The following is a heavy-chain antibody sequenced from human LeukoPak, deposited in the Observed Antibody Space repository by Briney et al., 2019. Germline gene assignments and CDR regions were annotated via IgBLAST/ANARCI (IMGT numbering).Heavy chain of an antibody. J-gene: IGHJ4*02. V-gene: IGHV3-7*01. CDR2: IKEDGSEK. D-gene: IGHD3-16*01. Sequence: GGSLRLSCAASGFSFSNAWMSWVRQAPGKGLEWVANIKEDGSEKYSVDSVKGRFTFSRDNAKNSLYLQMNSLRAEDTAVYYCARLGEKADFDYWGQGTLVTVSS. CDR3: ARLGEKADFDY. CDR1: GFSFSNAW.